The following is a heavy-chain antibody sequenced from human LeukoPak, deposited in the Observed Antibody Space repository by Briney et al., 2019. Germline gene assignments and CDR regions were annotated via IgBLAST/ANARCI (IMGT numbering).Heavy chain of an antibody. Sequence: PSETLSLTCAVYGGSFSGHYWSWIRQPPGKGLEWIGKINHSGSTNYNPSLKSRVTISVDTSKNQFSLKLSSVTAADTAVYYCARGQRLYDFWSGYYTYSDYNWFDPWGQGTLVTVSS. D-gene: IGHD3-3*01. CDR1: GGSFSGHY. V-gene: IGHV4-34*01. CDR3: ARGQRLYDFWSGYYTYSDYNWFDP. CDR2: INHSGST. J-gene: IGHJ5*02.